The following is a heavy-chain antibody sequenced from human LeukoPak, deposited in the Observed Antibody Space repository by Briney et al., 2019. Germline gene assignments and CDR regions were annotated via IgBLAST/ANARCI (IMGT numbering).Heavy chain of an antibody. V-gene: IGHV3-21*01. D-gene: IGHD2-2*01. Sequence: PGGSLRLSCAASGFTFSSYSMNWVRQAPGKGLEWVSSIGSNSNYIYYADSMKGRFTISRDNAKNSLYLQMNSLRAEDTAVYYCARESYQLLYYIDYWGQGTLVTVSS. CDR2: IGSNSNYI. CDR3: ARESYQLLYYIDY. J-gene: IGHJ4*02. CDR1: GFTFSSYS.